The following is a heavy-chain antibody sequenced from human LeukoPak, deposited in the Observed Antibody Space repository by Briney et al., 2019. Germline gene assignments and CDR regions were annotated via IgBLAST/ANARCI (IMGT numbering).Heavy chain of an antibody. CDR1: GFTFSNYA. CDR2: ISGSGGST. CDR3: AKFYDILTGYFDY. D-gene: IGHD3-9*01. Sequence: AGGSLRLSCAASGFTFSNYAMSWVRQAPGKGLEWVSVISGSGGSTYYADSVKGRFTISRDNSKNTLYLQMNSLRAEDTAVYYCAKFYDILTGYFDYWGQGTLVTVSS. J-gene: IGHJ4*02. V-gene: IGHV3-23*01.